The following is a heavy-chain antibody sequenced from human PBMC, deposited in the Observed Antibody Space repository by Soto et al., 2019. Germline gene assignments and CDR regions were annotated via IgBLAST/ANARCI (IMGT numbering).Heavy chain of an antibody. D-gene: IGHD1-1*01. Sequence: QVQLVQSGAEVKKPGASVKVSCKASGYTFTSYGFGWVRQAPGQGLEWMGWISVYNGNTNYAQKFQGRVTMTTDTSTSTAYMGLRSLRSDDTAVYYCAREAGEGSWNPFDYWGQGTLVTVSS. CDR1: GYTFTSYG. V-gene: IGHV1-18*01. CDR2: ISVYNGNT. CDR3: AREAGEGSWNPFDY. J-gene: IGHJ4*02.